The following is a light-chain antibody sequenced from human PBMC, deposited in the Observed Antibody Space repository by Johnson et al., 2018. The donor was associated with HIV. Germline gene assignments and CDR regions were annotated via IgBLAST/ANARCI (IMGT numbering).Light chain of an antibody. CDR3: GTWDDSLSAGYV. V-gene: IGLV1-51*02. Sequence: QSVLTQPPSVSAAPGQKVTISCSGSSSNIGNNYVSWYQQLPGTAPKLLIYENNKRPSGISDRFSGSKSGTSGTLGITGLQTGDEADYYCGTWDDSLSAGYVCGTGTKVTVL. CDR1: SSNIGNNY. CDR2: ENN. J-gene: IGLJ1*01.